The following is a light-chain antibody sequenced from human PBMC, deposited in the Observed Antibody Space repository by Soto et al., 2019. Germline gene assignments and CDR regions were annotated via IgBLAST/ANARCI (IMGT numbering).Light chain of an antibody. CDR3: QQYTGPPTT. CDR1: QSVSSN. J-gene: IGKJ5*01. CDR2: DAS. V-gene: IGKV3D-15*01. Sequence: EIVMTQSPATLSVSPGERATLSCRASQSVSSNLAWYQQKPGQAPRLLMSDASNRATGIPASFSGSGPGTDLTITISSLEPEDFEVYFCQQYTGPPTTFGQGTRLEIK.